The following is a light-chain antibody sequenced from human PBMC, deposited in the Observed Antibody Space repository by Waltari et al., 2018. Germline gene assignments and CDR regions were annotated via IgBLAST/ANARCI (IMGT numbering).Light chain of an antibody. J-gene: IGLJ2*01. Sequence: SNELTQPPSVSVSPGQTARITCSGDALPKQYAYWFQQKPAQAPLMLIYKDNERPSGIPERFSASSSGTTVTLTISGVQAEDEADYYCQSAANSVTFDVVFGGGTKLTVL. CDR1: ALPKQY. CDR3: QSAANSVTFDVV. V-gene: IGLV3-25*03. CDR2: KDN.